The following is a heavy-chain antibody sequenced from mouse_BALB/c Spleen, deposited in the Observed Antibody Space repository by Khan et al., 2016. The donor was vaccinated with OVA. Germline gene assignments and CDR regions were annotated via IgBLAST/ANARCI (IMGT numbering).Heavy chain of an antibody. V-gene: IGHV1-26*01. Sequence: VQLKESGPDLVKPGASVKISCKASGYSFTGYYIHWVKQSHGKSLEWIGRVNPNNGGTSSNQKFKGKAILTVDKSSNTAYMELRSLTSEDSAVYSCAMYHGYFDVWGAGTTVTVSS. CDR1: GYSFTGYY. D-gene: IGHD1-1*01. CDR3: AMYHGYFDV. J-gene: IGHJ1*01. CDR2: VNPNNGGT.